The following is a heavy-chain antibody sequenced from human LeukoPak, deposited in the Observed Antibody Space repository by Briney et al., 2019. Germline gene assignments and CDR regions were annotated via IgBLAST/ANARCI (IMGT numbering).Heavy chain of an antibody. D-gene: IGHD6-13*01. Sequence: ASVKVSCKASGYTFTSYGISWVRQAPGQGLEWMGWISAYNGNTNYAQKLQGRVTMTTDTSTSTAYMELRSLRSDDTAVYYCARTPRWQQLVGYSVWGQGTLVTVSS. CDR2: ISAYNGNT. CDR1: GYTFTSYG. V-gene: IGHV1-18*04. J-gene: IGHJ4*02. CDR3: ARTPRWQQLVGYSV.